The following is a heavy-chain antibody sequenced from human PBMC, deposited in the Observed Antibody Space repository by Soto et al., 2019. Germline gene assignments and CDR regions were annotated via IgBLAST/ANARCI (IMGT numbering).Heavy chain of an antibody. V-gene: IGHV1-18*01. CDR3: ARDSRIAVAGLWFDP. D-gene: IGHD6-19*01. J-gene: IGHJ5*02. CDR2: ISAYNGNT. CDR1: GYTFTSYG. Sequence: QVQLVQSGAEVKRPGASVKVSCKASGYTFTSYGISLVRQAPGQGLEWMGWISAYNGNTNYAQKLQGRVTMTTDTSTSTAYMELRSLRSDDTAVYYCARDSRIAVAGLWFDPWGQGTLVTVSS.